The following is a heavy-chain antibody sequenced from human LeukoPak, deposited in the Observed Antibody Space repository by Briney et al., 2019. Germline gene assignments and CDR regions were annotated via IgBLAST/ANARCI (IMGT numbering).Heavy chain of an antibody. Sequence: PSETLSLTCAAYGGSFSDYYWSWIRQPPGKGLEWIGEVNHSGSTNHNPSLKSRVTMPVDTSMNQFSLKLSSVTAADTAVYYCARGHNWYYMDVWGKGTTVTVSS. D-gene: IGHD3-16*01. V-gene: IGHV4-34*01. CDR3: ARGHNWYYMDV. CDR1: GGSFSDYY. J-gene: IGHJ6*03. CDR2: VNHSGST.